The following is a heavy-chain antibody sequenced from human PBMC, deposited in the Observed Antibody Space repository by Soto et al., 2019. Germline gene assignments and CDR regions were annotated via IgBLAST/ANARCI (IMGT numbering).Heavy chain of an antibody. V-gene: IGHV3-23*01. CDR3: AKDSQYSGYDYYYGMDV. CDR2: ISGSGGST. Sequence: GGSLRLSCAASGFTFSSYAMSWVRQAPGKGLEWVSAISGSGGSTYYADSVKGRFTISRDNSKNTLYLQMNSLRAEDTALYYCAKDSQYSGYDYYYGMDVWGQGTTVTVSS. J-gene: IGHJ6*02. D-gene: IGHD5-12*01. CDR1: GFTFSSYA.